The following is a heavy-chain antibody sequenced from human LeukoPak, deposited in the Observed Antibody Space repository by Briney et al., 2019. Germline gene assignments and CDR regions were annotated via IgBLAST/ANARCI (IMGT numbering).Heavy chain of an antibody. D-gene: IGHD6-6*01. J-gene: IGHJ5*02. CDR3: ARGRRIAARLTENWFDP. CDR1: GYTFTNYY. V-gene: IGHV1-2*06. Sequence: ASVKVSCKASGYTFTNYYIHWVRQAPGQGLEWMGRINPNSGGTNYAQKFQGRVTMTRDTSISTAYMELSRLRSDDTAVYYCARGRRIAARLTENWFDPWGQGTLVTVSS. CDR2: INPNSGGT.